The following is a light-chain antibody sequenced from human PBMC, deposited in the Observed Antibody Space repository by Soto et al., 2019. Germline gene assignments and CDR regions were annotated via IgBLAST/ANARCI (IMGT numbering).Light chain of an antibody. CDR2: EGH. J-gene: IGLJ1*01. Sequence: QSALAQPASVSGSPGQSITISFTGTSGFVGSFSLVSWYQQHPGKDPQVMISEGHRRPSGVTERGSGSTSVNSASLTISGLQDDDEADYHCCLYIGATTYVFGTGTKVTVL. V-gene: IGLV2-23*01. CDR3: CLYIGATTYV. CDR1: SGFVGSFSL.